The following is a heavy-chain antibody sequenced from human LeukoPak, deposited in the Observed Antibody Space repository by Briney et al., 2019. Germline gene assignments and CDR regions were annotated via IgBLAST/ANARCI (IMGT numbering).Heavy chain of an antibody. D-gene: IGHD2-2*01. CDR2: IYYSGST. CDR1: GGSISSSSYY. Sequence: PSVTLSLTCTVSGGSISSSSYYWGWIRQPPGKGLEWIGSIYYSGSTYYNPSLKSRVTISVDTSKNQFSLKLSSVTAADTAVYYCARHEGYCSSTSCLGQFDYWGQGTLVTVSS. V-gene: IGHV4-39*01. CDR3: ARHEGYCSSTSCLGQFDY. J-gene: IGHJ4*02.